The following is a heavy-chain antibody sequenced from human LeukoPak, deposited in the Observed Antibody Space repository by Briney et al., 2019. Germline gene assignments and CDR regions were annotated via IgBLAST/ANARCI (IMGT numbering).Heavy chain of an antibody. V-gene: IGHV3-30*03. CDR1: GFIFSGYG. CDR2: ISYDGSNK. D-gene: IGHD5-24*01. CDR3: ARDQEMATIPDY. J-gene: IGHJ4*02. Sequence: SGRSLRLSCAASGFIFSGYGMHWVRQAPGKGLEWVAVISYDGSNKYYADSVKGRFTISRDNSKNTLYLQMNSLRAEDTAVYYCARDQEMATIPDYWGQGTLVTVSS.